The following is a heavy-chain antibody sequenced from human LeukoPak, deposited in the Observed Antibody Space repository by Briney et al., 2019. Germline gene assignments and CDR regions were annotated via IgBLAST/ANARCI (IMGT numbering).Heavy chain of an antibody. Sequence: GGSLRLSCAASGFTFSSYSMNWVRQAPGKGLEWVSSISSSSSYIYYADSVKGRFTISRDNAKNTLYLQMNSLRAEDTAVYYCARVPAAGNYFDYWGQGTLVTVSS. CDR1: GFTFSSYS. J-gene: IGHJ4*02. CDR3: ARVPAAGNYFDY. V-gene: IGHV3-21*01. D-gene: IGHD6-13*01. CDR2: ISSSSSYI.